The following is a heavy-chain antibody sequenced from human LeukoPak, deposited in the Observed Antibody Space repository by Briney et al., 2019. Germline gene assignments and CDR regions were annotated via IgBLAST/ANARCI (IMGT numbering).Heavy chain of an antibody. CDR1: GYTFTNYY. J-gene: IGHJ6*04. V-gene: IGHV1-46*01. Sequence: GASVKVSCKASGYTFTNYYMHWVRQAPGQGLEWMGIINPSGGSTSYAQKFQGRVTMTRDTSISTAYMELSRLRSDDTAVYYCARDRGGSSWDVWGKGTTVTVSS. CDR3: ARDRGGSSWDV. CDR2: INPSGGST. D-gene: IGHD1-26*01.